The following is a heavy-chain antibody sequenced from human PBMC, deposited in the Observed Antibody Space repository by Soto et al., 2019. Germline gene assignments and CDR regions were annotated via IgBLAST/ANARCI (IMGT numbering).Heavy chain of an antibody. CDR1: GFPLHKRKEG. CDR2: IFWNDDE. J-gene: IGHJ4*02. D-gene: IGHD5-18*01. Sequence: APKPMSPKQRLTLTCRFCGFPLHKRKEGVGWIRQPPGKALEWLALIFWNDDERYSPSLKSRLTITKDTSKNQVVLTMTNMDPVDTATYYCVHTGYSYDPFGYWGRGTLVTVSS. CDR3: VHTGYSYDPFGY. V-gene: IGHV2-5*01.